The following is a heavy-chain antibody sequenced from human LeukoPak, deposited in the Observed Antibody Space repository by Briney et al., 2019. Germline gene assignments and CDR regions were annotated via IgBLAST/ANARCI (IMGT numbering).Heavy chain of an antibody. D-gene: IGHD6-6*01. J-gene: IGHJ3*02. Sequence: GSLRLSCAAPGFTFSNYAISWVRQAPGKGLEWVSTISGSGGSTYYADSVKGRFTISRDNSKNTLYLQMNSLRAEDTAVYYCASLTSSSFAFDIWGQGTMVTVSS. CDR3: ASLTSSSFAFDI. CDR1: GFTFSNYA. CDR2: ISGSGGST. V-gene: IGHV3-23*01.